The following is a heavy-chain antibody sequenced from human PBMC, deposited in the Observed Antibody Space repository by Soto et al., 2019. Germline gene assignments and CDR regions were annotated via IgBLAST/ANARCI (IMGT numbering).Heavy chain of an antibody. CDR3: ASGTAYCGGDCYSSY. J-gene: IGHJ4*02. D-gene: IGHD2-21*02. Sequence: QVPLVQSGPEVKKPGSSVKVSCKASGGTFSSYAISWVRQAPGQGLEWMGGIIPIFGTANYAQKFQGRVTITADESTSTAYMELSSLRSEDTAVYYCASGTAYCGGDCYSSYWGQGTLVTVSS. CDR1: GGTFSSYA. V-gene: IGHV1-69*01. CDR2: IIPIFGTA.